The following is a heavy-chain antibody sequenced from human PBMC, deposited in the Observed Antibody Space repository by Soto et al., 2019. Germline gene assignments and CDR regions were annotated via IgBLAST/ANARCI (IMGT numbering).Heavy chain of an antibody. V-gene: IGHV3-30*18. J-gene: IGHJ4*02. CDR1: GFAFSSYN. Sequence: QVQLVESGGGVVQPGRSLRLSCEASGFAFSSYNMNWVRQAPGKGLEWVAVISFDGSNQYYADSVKGRFTISRDNSKNTLYLQMNSLSGDDTAVYYCAKVGCSGGICYDYWGQGTLVTVSS. CDR3: AKVGCSGGICYDY. D-gene: IGHD2-15*01. CDR2: ISFDGSNQ.